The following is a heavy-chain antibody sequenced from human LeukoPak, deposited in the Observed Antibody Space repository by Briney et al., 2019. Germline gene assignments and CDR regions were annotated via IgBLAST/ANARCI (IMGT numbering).Heavy chain of an antibody. V-gene: IGHV4-61*02. Sequence: SETLSLTCTVSGGSISSGSYYWRWIRQPAGKGLEWIGRIHTRRSNNYNPSLKSRVTISVDTSKNQFSLKLSSVTAADTAVYYCARMRLGVVSGSHVAFDIWGQGTMVTVSS. CDR3: ARMRLGVVSGSHVAFDI. CDR2: IHTRRSN. D-gene: IGHD3-3*01. CDR1: GGSISSGSYY. J-gene: IGHJ3*02.